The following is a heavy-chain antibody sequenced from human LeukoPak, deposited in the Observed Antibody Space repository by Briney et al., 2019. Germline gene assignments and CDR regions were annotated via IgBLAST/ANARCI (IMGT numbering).Heavy chain of an antibody. V-gene: IGHV3-30*04. D-gene: IGHD1-26*01. CDR1: GFTFNSYT. CDR2: ISYDGSNK. CDR3: ARGSGRSDY. J-gene: IGHJ4*02. Sequence: PGGSLRLSCAASGFTFNSYTMNWVRQAPGKGLEWVAVISYDGSNKYYADSVKGRFTISRDNSKNTLYLQMNSLRAEDTAVYYCARGSGRSDYWGQGTLVTVSS.